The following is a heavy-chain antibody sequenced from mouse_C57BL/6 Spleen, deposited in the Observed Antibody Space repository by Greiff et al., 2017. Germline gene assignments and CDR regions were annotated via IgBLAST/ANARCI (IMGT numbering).Heavy chain of an antibody. Sequence: QVQLQQSGAELVRPGTSVKVSCKASGYAFTNYLIEWVKQRPGQGLEWIGVINPGSGGTNYNEKFKGKATLTADKSSSTAYMQLSSLTSEDSAVYFCARSKDGNYGNYWGQGTTLTVSS. CDR3: ARSKDGNYGNY. V-gene: IGHV1-54*01. CDR2: INPGSGGT. CDR1: GYAFTNYL. D-gene: IGHD2-1*01. J-gene: IGHJ2*01.